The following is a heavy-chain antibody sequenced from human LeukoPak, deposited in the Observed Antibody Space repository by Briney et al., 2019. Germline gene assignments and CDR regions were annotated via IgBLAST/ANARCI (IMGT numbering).Heavy chain of an antibody. V-gene: IGHV1-69*01. J-gene: IGHJ4*02. CDR3: ARGVRNSGSYYVDY. CDR1: GGTFTNYA. CDR2: IIPVFGTT. Sequence: SVKVSCKASGGTFTNYAFTWVRQAPGQGLEWMGGIIPVFGTTNYAQKFQGRVTITADESTTTAYMELRSLRSEDTAVYYCARGVRNSGSYYVDYWGQGTPVTVSS. D-gene: IGHD1-26*01.